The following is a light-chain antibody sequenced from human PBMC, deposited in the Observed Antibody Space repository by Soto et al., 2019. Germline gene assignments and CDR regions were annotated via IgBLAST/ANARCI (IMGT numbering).Light chain of an antibody. Sequence: IVLTQSPATLSVSPGERATLSCRASQNISNYLIWYQQKPGQAPRLLIYDVSNRATDIPARFSGSGSGTEFTLTISSLQSEDFAVYYCQQYNNWPRTFGQGTKVDIK. CDR1: QNISNY. CDR2: DVS. CDR3: QQYNNWPRT. J-gene: IGKJ1*01. V-gene: IGKV3D-15*01.